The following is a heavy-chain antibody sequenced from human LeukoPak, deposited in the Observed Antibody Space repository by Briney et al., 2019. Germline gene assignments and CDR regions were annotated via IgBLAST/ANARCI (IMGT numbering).Heavy chain of an antibody. D-gene: IGHD6-19*01. CDR2: IRSKAYGGTT. V-gene: IGHV3-49*03. CDR1: GFTFGDYA. J-gene: IGHJ4*02. CDR3: TSGYSSGWTFDY. Sequence: GGSLRLSCTASGFTFGDYAMSWFRQAPGKGLEWVGFIRSKAYGGTTEYAASVKGRFTISRDDSKGIAYLQMNSLKTEDTAVYYCTSGYSSGWTFDYWGQGTLVTVSS.